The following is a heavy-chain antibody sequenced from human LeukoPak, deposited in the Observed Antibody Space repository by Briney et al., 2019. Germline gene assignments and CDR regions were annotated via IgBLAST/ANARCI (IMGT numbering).Heavy chain of an antibody. CDR3: ARSRSHDYDSSGYSLFDY. CDR2: IYYSGST. D-gene: IGHD3-22*01. Sequence: SETLSPTCTVSGGSISSSSYYWGWIRQTPGKGLEWIGSIYYSGSTYYNPSLKSRVTISVDTSKKQFSLKLSSVAAADTAVYYCARSRSHDYDSSGYSLFDYWGQGTLVTVSS. CDR1: GGSISSSSYY. V-gene: IGHV4-39*01. J-gene: IGHJ4*02.